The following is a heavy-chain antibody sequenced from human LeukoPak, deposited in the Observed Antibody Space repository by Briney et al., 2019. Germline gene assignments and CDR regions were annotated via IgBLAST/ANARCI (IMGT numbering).Heavy chain of an antibody. D-gene: IGHD3-3*01. Sequence: ASVKVSCKASGYTFTGYYMHWVRQAPGQGLEWMGRINPNSGGTNYAQKFQGRVTMTRDTSISTAYMELSRLRSDDTAVYYCARGRRITIFGVVIPTVDFDYWGQGTLVTVSS. J-gene: IGHJ4*02. V-gene: IGHV1-2*06. CDR3: ARGRRITIFGVVIPTVDFDY. CDR2: INPNSGGT. CDR1: GYTFTGYY.